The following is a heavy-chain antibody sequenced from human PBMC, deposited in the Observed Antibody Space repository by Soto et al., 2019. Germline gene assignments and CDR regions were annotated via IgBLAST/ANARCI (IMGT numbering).Heavy chain of an antibody. CDR1: GFTVSSNY. D-gene: IGHD3-3*01. CDR3: ARDLLNYDFWSGYSGYMDV. CDR2: IYSGGST. V-gene: IGHV3-66*01. Sequence: EVQLVESGGGLVQPGGSLRLSCAASGFTVSSNYMSWVRQAPGKGLEWVSVIYSGGSTYYADSVKGRFTISRDNSKNTLYLQMNSLRAEDTAVYYCARDLLNYDFWSGYSGYMDVWGKGTTVTVSS. J-gene: IGHJ6*03.